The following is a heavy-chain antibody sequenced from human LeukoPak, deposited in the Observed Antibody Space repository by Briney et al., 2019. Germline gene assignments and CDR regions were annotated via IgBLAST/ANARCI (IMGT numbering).Heavy chain of an antibody. V-gene: IGHV4-34*01. CDR3: ARATTFYYDSSGYYPH. Sequence: SETLSLTCAVYGGSFSGYYWSWIRQPPGKGLEWIGEINHSGSTNYNPSLKSRVTISVDTSKNQFSLKLSSVTAADTAVYYCARATTFYYDSSGYYPHWGQGTLVTVSS. CDR2: INHSGST. CDR1: GGSFSGYY. D-gene: IGHD3-22*01. J-gene: IGHJ4*02.